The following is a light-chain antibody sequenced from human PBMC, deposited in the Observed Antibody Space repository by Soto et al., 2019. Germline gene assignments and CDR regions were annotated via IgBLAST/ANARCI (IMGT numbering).Light chain of an antibody. Sequence: QSALTQPPSASGSPGQSVAISCTGTSSDVGGYNYVSWYQQHPGKAPKLLIYEVNKRPSGVPDRFSGSKSGNTASLTVSGLQAEDEADYYCSSHAGCSNVFGTGTKVTVL. CDR2: EVN. CDR1: SSDVGGYNY. CDR3: SSHAGCSNV. J-gene: IGLJ1*01. V-gene: IGLV2-8*01.